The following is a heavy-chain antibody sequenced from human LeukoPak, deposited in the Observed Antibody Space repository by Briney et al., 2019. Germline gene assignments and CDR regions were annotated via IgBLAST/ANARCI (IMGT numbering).Heavy chain of an antibody. CDR1: GYTFTDYY. J-gene: IGHJ4*02. CDR3: ASLRGYDFWSGYYTDPLAY. D-gene: IGHD3-3*01. V-gene: IGHV1-69-2*01. CDR2: VDPEDGET. Sequence: ASVKVSCKVSGYTFTDYYMHWVQQAPGKGLEWMGLVDPEDGETIYAEKFQGRVTITADTSTDTAYMELSSLRSEDTAVYYCASLRGYDFWSGYYTDPLAYWGQGTLVTVSS.